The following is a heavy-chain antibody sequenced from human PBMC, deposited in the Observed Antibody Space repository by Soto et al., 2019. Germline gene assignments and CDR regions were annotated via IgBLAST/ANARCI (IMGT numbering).Heavy chain of an antibody. Sequence: GESLKIACAGSGFTFNRNAMSWVRQAPGKGLEWVSGITGNSAFTYYADSVKGRVIISRDNSKNTLCLQINTLRVEDTAVYYCAKNRDYDYDAFDVWGQGTVVTVSS. J-gene: IGHJ3*01. D-gene: IGHD3-16*01. CDR3: AKNRDYDYDAFDV. CDR1: GFTFNRNA. V-gene: IGHV3-23*01. CDR2: ITGNSAFT.